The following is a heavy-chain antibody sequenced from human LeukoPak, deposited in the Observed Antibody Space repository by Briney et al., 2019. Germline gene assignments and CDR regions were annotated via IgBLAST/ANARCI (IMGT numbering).Heavy chain of an antibody. D-gene: IGHD3-22*01. V-gene: IGHV5-51*01. CDR2: IYPGDSNT. Sequence: GESLKISYKGSGYSFTPYWIAWLRQMPGKGLEWMGIIYPGDSNTRYSPSFQGQVIISADKSISTAYLQWSSLKASDTAMYYYAVYCEDNGGYLPVDYWGQGTLVTVSS. J-gene: IGHJ4*02. CDR3: AVYCEDNGGYLPVDY. CDR1: GYSFTPYW.